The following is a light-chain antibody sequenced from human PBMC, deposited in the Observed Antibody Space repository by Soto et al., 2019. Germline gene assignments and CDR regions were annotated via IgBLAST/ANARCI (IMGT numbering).Light chain of an antibody. CDR3: QQYGTSPLT. CDR2: GAS. CDR1: QSVRSSD. V-gene: IGKV3-20*01. Sequence: EIVLTQSPGTLSLSPGERATLFCRASQSVRSSDLAWYQQKPGQTPSLLIYGASSRATGTPDRFSGSGSGTDFTLTISRLEPEDFAVYYCQQYGTSPLTFGGGTKVEI. J-gene: IGKJ4*01.